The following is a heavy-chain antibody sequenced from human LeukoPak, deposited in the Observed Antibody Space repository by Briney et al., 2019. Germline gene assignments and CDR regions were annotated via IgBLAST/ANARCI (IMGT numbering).Heavy chain of an antibody. CDR1: GFVFSAYA. Sequence: GGSLRLSCAASGFVFSAYAMSWVRQAPGKGLEWVSSIDNSGRATYYADSVKGRFTISRDNSKNTLYLQMNSLRAEDTAVYYCAKDLGTAQYQLRPYYMDVWGKGTTVTVSS. J-gene: IGHJ6*03. V-gene: IGHV3-23*01. CDR2: IDNSGRAT. D-gene: IGHD2-2*01. CDR3: AKDLGTAQYQLRPYYMDV.